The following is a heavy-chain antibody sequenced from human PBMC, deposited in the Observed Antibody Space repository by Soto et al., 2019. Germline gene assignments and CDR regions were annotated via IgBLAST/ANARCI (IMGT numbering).Heavy chain of an antibody. Sequence: GGSLRLSCAASGFTFSTYAMSWVRQAPGKGLEWVSAISGGGGSTYYSDSVKGRFTISRDNSKNTLYLKVNSLRAEDTAVYYCARINDYGNFIDYWGQGTLVTVSS. CDR1: GFTFSTYA. D-gene: IGHD4-17*01. CDR3: ARINDYGNFIDY. CDR2: ISGGGGST. V-gene: IGHV3-23*01. J-gene: IGHJ4*02.